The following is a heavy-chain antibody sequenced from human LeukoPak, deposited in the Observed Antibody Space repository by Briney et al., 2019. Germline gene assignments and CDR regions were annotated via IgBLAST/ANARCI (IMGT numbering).Heavy chain of an antibody. CDR3: AREPFNYMDV. V-gene: IGHV4-59*01. CDR2: IYYSGGT. Sequence: SETLSLTCTVSGGSISSYYWSWIRQPPGKGLEWIGYIYYSGGTNYNPSLKSRVTISVDTSKNQFSLKLSSVTAADTAVYYCAREPFNYMDVWGKGTTVTVSS. J-gene: IGHJ6*03. CDR1: GGSISSYY.